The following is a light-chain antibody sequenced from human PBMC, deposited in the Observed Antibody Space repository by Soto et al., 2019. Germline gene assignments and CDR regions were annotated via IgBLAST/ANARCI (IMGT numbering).Light chain of an antibody. Sequence: EIVLTQSPVTLSLSPGDRATLSCRASQSVSSSYLAWYQQNPGQAPRLLIYGASSRATGIPDRFSGSGSGTDFTLTISRLEPEDFAVYYCQQYGSSPPWTFGQGTKVDIK. CDR2: GAS. CDR1: QSVSSSY. CDR3: QQYGSSPPWT. V-gene: IGKV3-20*01. J-gene: IGKJ1*01.